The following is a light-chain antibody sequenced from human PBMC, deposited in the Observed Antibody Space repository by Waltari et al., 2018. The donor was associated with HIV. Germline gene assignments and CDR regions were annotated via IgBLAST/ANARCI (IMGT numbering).Light chain of an antibody. CDR1: SSDVGGFNY. Sequence: QSALTQPASVSGSPGQSITISCTGTSSDVGGFNYVSWYQHHPAKAPQLMIYDVTSRPSGVANRFSGSKSGNTASLTISGLQAEDEADYYCSSYTSSSTLVVFGGGTNLTVL. CDR3: SSYTSSSTLVV. J-gene: IGLJ2*01. V-gene: IGLV2-14*03. CDR2: DVT.